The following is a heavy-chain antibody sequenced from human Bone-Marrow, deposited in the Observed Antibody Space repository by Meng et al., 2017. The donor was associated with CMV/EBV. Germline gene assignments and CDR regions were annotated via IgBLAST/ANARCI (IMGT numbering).Heavy chain of an antibody. V-gene: IGHV3-53*01. D-gene: IGHD3-3*01. Sequence: GESLKISCAVSGFTVSTNYISWLRQAPGKGLEWVSLIYSDGSTYYADSVKGRFTISRDNAKNSLYLQMNSLRAEDTAVYYCARAFSRSGFDNWLDPWGQGNLVTVSS. CDR3: ARAFSRSGFDNWLDP. J-gene: IGHJ5*02. CDR1: GFTVSTNY. CDR2: IYSDGST.